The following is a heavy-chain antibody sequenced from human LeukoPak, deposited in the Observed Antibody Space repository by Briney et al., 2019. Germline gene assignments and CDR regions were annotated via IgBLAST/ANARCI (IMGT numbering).Heavy chain of an antibody. CDR2: INHSGST. CDR1: GGSFSGYY. CDR3: ARKLIVLTPAYFDY. Sequence: PSETLSLTCAVYGGSFSGYYWSWIRQPPGKGLEWIGEINHSGSTNYNPSLKSRVTISVDTSKNQFSLKLTSVPSTDTAVYYCARKLIVLTPAYFDYWGQGNLVTVSS. D-gene: IGHD2-8*02. V-gene: IGHV4-34*01. J-gene: IGHJ4*02.